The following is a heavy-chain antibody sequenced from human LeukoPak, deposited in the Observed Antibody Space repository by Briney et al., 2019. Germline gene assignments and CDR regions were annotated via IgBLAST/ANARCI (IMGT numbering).Heavy chain of an antibody. J-gene: IGHJ5*02. D-gene: IGHD3-22*01. CDR3: ARNDYYDSSGRRRTGWFDP. V-gene: IGHV4-31*03. Sequence: PSQTLSLTCTVSGGSISSGGYSWSWIRQHPGKGLEWIGYIYYSGSTYYNPSLKSRVTISVDTSKNQFSLKLSSVTAADTAVYYCARNDYYDSSGRRRTGWFDPWGQGTLVTVSS. CDR2: IYYSGST. CDR1: GGSISSGGYS.